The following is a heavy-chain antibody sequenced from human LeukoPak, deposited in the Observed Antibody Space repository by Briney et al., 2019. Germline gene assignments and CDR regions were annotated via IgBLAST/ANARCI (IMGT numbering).Heavy chain of an antibody. Sequence: TSVKVSCKASGFTFTSSAVQWVRQARGQRLEWIGWIVVSNGNTNYAQKFQERVTITRDMSTSTVYMELSSLRSEDTAVYYCAAEGRPTVVTFRKGAVDLWGQGTMVTVPS. CDR2: IVVSNGNT. J-gene: IGHJ3*01. CDR3: AAEGRPTVVTFRKGAVDL. D-gene: IGHD4-23*01. CDR1: GFTFTSSA. V-gene: IGHV1-58*01.